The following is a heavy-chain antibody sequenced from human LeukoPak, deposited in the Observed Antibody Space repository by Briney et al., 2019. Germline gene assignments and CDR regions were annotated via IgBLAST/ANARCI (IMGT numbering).Heavy chain of an antibody. Sequence: PSETLSLTCTVSGGSISYYYWSWIRQPAGKGLEWIGRIYPSGNTNYNPSLKSRITISVDTSKNQFSLKLSSVTAADTAVYYCARAAGTRNYYYYMDVWGKGTTVTVSS. CDR2: IYPSGNT. CDR3: ARAAGTRNYYYYMDV. CDR1: GGSISYYY. V-gene: IGHV4-4*07. J-gene: IGHJ6*03.